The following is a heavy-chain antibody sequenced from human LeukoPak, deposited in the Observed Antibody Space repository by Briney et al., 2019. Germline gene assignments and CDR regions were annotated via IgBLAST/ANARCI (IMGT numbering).Heavy chain of an antibody. Sequence: SETLSLTCTVSGGSISNHYWSWIRQPPGKGLEWIGYIYYGGGTNYNPSLKSRVTISVDTSKNQFSLKLSSVTAADTAVYYCARVGLLPGYFDYWGQGTLVTVSS. V-gene: IGHV4-59*11. CDR2: IYYGGGT. J-gene: IGHJ4*02. CDR3: ARVGLLPGYFDY. D-gene: IGHD2-21*02. CDR1: GGSISNHY.